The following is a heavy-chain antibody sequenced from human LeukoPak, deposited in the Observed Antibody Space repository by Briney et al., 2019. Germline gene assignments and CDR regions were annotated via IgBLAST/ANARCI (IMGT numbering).Heavy chain of an antibody. CDR2: INSDGSST. V-gene: IGHV3-74*01. Sequence: PGGSLRLSCAASGITFSSYWMHWVRQAPGKGLVWVSRINSDGSSTSYADSVKGRFTISRDNAKNTLYLQMNSLRAEDTAVYYCARDRALGYCSGGSCSGAYYYYMDVWGKGTTVTVSS. CDR3: ARDRALGYCSGGSCSGAYYYYMDV. J-gene: IGHJ6*03. D-gene: IGHD2-15*01. CDR1: GITFSSYW.